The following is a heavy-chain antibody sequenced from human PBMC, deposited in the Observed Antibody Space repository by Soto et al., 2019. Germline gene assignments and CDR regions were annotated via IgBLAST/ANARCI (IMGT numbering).Heavy chain of an antibody. V-gene: IGHV4-34*01. CDR1: GGSFSGYQ. CDR3: ARGLILWFGELSRRGGYYYYMDV. J-gene: IGHJ6*03. Sequence: QVQLQQWGAGLLKPSETLSLTCAVYGGSFSGYQWTWIRQTPGKGLEWIGEINDTGNINYNPSLKSRVTFSIDTPKKQISLKLTSVTAADTAVYYCARGLILWFGELSRRGGYYYYMDVWGKGTTVTVSS. CDR2: INDTGNI. D-gene: IGHD3-10*01.